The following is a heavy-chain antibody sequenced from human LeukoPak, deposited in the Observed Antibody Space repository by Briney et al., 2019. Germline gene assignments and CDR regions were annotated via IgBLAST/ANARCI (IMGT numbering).Heavy chain of an antibody. Sequence: GGSLRLSCAASGFTFSSYGMHWIRQAPGKGLEWVAVISYDGSNKYYADSVKGRFTISRDNSKNTLYLQMNSLRAEDTAVYYCAKDGSQPSGMDVWGQGTTVTVSS. J-gene: IGHJ6*02. CDR2: ISYDGSNK. V-gene: IGHV3-30*18. CDR1: GFTFSSYG. D-gene: IGHD2-2*01. CDR3: AKDGSQPSGMDV.